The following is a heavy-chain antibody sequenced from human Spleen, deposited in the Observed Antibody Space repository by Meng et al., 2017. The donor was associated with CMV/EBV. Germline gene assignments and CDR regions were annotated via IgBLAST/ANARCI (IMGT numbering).Heavy chain of an antibody. J-gene: IGHJ3*02. V-gene: IGHV3-74*03. Sequence: GGSLRLSCAGSGFTFSNYWMHWVRQGPGKGLVWVSRIRGDGTMTAYADSVQGRFTISRDNAKNTLYLQMNNLRAEDTAVYYCVFILLTLATFDNWGHGTMVTVSS. D-gene: IGHD2/OR15-2a*01. CDR1: GFTFSNYW. CDR3: VFILLTLATFDN. CDR2: IRGDGTMT.